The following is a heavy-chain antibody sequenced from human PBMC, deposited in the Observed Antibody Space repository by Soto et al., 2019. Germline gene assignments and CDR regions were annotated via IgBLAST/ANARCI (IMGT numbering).Heavy chain of an antibody. J-gene: IGHJ6*03. V-gene: IGHV3-21*01. CDR2: ISSSSSYI. CDR1: GFTFSSYS. D-gene: IGHD3-3*01. CDR3: ARGAQLYDLVYYYYMDV. Sequence: GGSLRLSCAASGFTFSSYSMNWVRQAPGKGLEWVSSISSSSSYIYYADSVKGRFTISRDNAKNSLYLQMNSLRAEDTAVYYCARGAQLYDLVYYYYMDVWGKGTTVTVSS.